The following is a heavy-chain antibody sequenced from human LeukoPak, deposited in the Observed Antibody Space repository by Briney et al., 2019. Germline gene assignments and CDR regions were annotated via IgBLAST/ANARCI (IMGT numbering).Heavy chain of an antibody. CDR2: ISGGGGST. CDR1: GFTFSSYA. D-gene: IGHD5-24*01. V-gene: IGHV3-23*01. Sequence: GGSLRLSCAASGFTFSSYAMSWVRQAPGKGLEWVSAISGGGGSTYYADSVRGRFTISRDTSKTALYLQMNRMSAEETAVYYCATVREMATILDAFDIWGQGTTVTVSS. J-gene: IGHJ3*02. CDR3: ATVREMATILDAFDI.